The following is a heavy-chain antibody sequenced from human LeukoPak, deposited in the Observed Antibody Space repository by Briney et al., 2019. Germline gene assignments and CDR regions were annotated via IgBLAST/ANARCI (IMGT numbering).Heavy chain of an antibody. CDR1: GGSVSSGPYY. CDR2: IYYSGNT. D-gene: IGHD1-7*01. CDR3: ARDQDWDLQSLRYFPY. J-gene: IGHJ4*02. Sequence: SETLSLTCSVSGGSVSSGPYYWSWIRQPPGKGLEWIGYIYYSGNTNYNPSLESRVTISIDTSKNQFSLKLSSVTAADTAVYFCARDQDWDLQSLRYFPYWGQGTLVTVSS. V-gene: IGHV4-61*01.